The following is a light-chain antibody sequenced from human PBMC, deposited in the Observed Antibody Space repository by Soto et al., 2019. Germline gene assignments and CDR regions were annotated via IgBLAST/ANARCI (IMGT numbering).Light chain of an antibody. CDR3: QQYNDWPLT. CDR1: QSVSSN. CDR2: GAF. J-gene: IGKJ1*01. V-gene: IGKV3-15*01. Sequence: EIVLTQSPVTLSVSPGERLPLSCRASQSVSSNLAWYQQKPGQAPSLLIYGAFTRATGIPARFSGTGSGTEFTLTISSLQSEDFALYYCQQYNDWPLTFGQGTKVDI.